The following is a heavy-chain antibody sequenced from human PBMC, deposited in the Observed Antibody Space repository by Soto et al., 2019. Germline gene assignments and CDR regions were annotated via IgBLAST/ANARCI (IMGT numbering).Heavy chain of an antibody. CDR1: GYSFTDYS. CDR3: ARCHYQLFRVDH. CDR2: INIGTGVT. V-gene: IGHV1-3*04. D-gene: IGHD3-10*01. Sequence: ASVKVSCKASGYSFTDYSIQWMRQAPGQRPEWVGWINIGTGVTQISQRFQGRVNLSRDTSATTAYMELDSLRYEDTAVYYCARCHYQLFRVDHWGQGXLVTVSS. J-gene: IGHJ4*01.